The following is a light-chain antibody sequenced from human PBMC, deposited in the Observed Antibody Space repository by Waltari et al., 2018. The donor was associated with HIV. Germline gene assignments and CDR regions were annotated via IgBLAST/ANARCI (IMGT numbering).Light chain of an antibody. CDR2: DVT. Sequence: QSALTQPASVSGSPGQSITISCTGTSSDVGGYDYVSWYQQHPGKAPKLIIYDVTNRPSGVSNHFSGSKSGNTASRTISGLQAEDEADYYCSSYTTSSTVVFGGGTKLTVL. CDR3: SSYTTSSTVV. CDR1: SSDVGGYDY. J-gene: IGLJ2*01. V-gene: IGLV2-14*01.